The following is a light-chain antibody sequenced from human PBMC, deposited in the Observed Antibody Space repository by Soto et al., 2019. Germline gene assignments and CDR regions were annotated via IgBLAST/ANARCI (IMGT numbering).Light chain of an antibody. CDR2: DVS. J-gene: IGLJ1*01. CDR3: SSYTSSSPPFV. CDR1: SSDIGGYNY. Sequence: QSVLTHPASVSGSPGQSITISCTGTSSDIGGYNYVSWYQRHPGKAPKLMIYDVSDRPSGVSNRFSGSKSGNTASLTISGLQAEDEADYFCSSYTSSSPPFVFVSGTKSPS. V-gene: IGLV2-14*03.